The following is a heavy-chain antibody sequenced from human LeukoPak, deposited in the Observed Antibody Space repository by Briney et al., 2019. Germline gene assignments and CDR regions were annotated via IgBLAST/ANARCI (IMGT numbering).Heavy chain of an antibody. CDR2: INPSGGST. J-gene: IGHJ6*03. CDR1: GYTFTSYY. V-gene: IGHV1-46*01. CDR3: ARAGTESKWGLPRADYYYMDV. Sequence: ASVKVSCKASGYTFTSYYMHWVRQAPGQGLEWMGIINPSGGSTSYAQKFQGRVTMTRDTSISTASMELTNLRSDDTALYYCARAGTESKWGLPRADYYYMDVWGKGTTVTVSS. D-gene: IGHD7-27*01.